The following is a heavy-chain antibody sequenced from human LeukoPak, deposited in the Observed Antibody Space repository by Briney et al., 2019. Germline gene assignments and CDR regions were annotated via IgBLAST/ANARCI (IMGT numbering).Heavy chain of an antibody. D-gene: IGHD3-22*01. V-gene: IGHV1-2*02. CDR1: GYTFTVYY. Sequence: ASVKVSCTASGYTFTVYYMHWVRQAPGQGLEWMGWINPNSGGTNYAQKFQGRVTMTRDTSISTAYMELSRLRSDDTAVYYCARYYDSSGYPFDYWGQGTLVTVCS. J-gene: IGHJ4*02. CDR2: INPNSGGT. CDR3: ARYYDSSGYPFDY.